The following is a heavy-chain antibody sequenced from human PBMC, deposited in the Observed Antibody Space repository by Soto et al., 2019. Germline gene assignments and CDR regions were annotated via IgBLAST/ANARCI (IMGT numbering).Heavy chain of an antibody. CDR1: GFTFDAYT. Sequence: EVQLVESGGGLIRPGRSLRLSCVASGFTFDAYTMHWVRQAPGKGLEWVSGLSWNSDYIGYADSVRGRFTISRDNAKNSLYLQLNSLRAEDTASYYCARGDSGWAAFDYWGQGTLVTVSS. J-gene: IGHJ4*02. V-gene: IGHV3-9*01. D-gene: IGHD6-19*01. CDR3: ARGDSGWAAFDY. CDR2: LSWNSDYI.